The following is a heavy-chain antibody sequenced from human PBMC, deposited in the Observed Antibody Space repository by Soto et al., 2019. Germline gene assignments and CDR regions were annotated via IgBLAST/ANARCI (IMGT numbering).Heavy chain of an antibody. CDR3: ARACQQQLVHWFDP. CDR2: INHSGST. Sequence: SETLSLTCAVYGGSFSGYYWSWIRQPPGKGLEWIGEINHSGSTNYNPSLKSRVTISVDTSKNQFFLKLSSVTAADTAVYYCARACQQQLVHWFDPWGQGTLVTVSS. D-gene: IGHD6-13*01. CDR1: GGSFSGYY. J-gene: IGHJ5*02. V-gene: IGHV4-34*01.